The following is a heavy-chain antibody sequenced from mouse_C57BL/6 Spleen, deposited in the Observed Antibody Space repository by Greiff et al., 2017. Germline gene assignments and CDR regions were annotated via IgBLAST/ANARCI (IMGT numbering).Heavy chain of an antibody. Sequence: EVQLQQSGPELVKPGASVKIPCKASGYTFTDYNMDWVKQSHGKSLEWIGDINPNNGGTSYNQKFKGKATLTVDKSSSTAYMELRSLTSEDTAVYYCARWDYGSSFDYWGQGTTLTVSS. D-gene: IGHD1-1*01. CDR2: INPNNGGT. V-gene: IGHV1-18*01. CDR3: ARWDYGSSFDY. CDR1: GYTFTDYN. J-gene: IGHJ2*01.